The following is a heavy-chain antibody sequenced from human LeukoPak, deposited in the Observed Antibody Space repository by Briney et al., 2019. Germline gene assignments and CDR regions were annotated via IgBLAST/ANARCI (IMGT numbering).Heavy chain of an antibody. CDR2: INPNSGGT. CDR3: ARAPSGYQYYYYYYYMDV. V-gene: IGHV1-2*02. J-gene: IGHJ6*03. D-gene: IGHD3-3*01. Sequence: ASVKVSCKASGYTFTGYHMHWVRQAPGQGLEWMGWINPNSGGTNYARKFQGRVTMTRDTSISTAYMELSRLRSDDTAVYYCARAPSGYQYYYYYYYMDVWGKGTTVTVSS. CDR1: GYTFTGYH.